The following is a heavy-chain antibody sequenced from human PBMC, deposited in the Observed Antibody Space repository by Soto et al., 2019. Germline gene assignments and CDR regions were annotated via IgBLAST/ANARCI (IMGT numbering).Heavy chain of an antibody. CDR3: ARTGFLRGYRVAEY. CDR2: INDRGST. CDR1: GGSISSSSSY. V-gene: IGHV4-39*01. J-gene: IGHJ4*02. Sequence: QLQLRESGPGLVKPSETLSLTCTVSGGSISSSSSYWGWIRQPPGKGLEWIGSINDRGSTYCNPSRCGLTTISVDTSKNQFSLRLTSVTAADTAVYFCARTGFLRGYRVAEYCGQGILVTVSS. D-gene: IGHD3-3*01.